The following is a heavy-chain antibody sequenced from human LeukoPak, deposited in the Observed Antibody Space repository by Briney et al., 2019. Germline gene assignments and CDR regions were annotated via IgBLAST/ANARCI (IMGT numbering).Heavy chain of an antibody. CDR2: IKQDGSEK. V-gene: IGHV3-7*01. Sequence: GGSLRLSCAASGFTFSSYWMSWVRQAPGKGLEWVANIKQDGSEKYYVDSVKGRFTISRDNAKNSLYLQMNSLRAEDTAVYYCARRFSGWRYYYYYGMDVWGQGTTVTVSS. CDR1: GFTFSSYW. D-gene: IGHD6-19*01. J-gene: IGHJ6*02. CDR3: ARRFSGWRYYYYYGMDV.